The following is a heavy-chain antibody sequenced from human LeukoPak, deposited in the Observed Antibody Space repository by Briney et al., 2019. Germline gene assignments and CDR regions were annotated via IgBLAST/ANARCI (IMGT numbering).Heavy chain of an antibody. CDR1: GYTFTGYY. V-gene: IGHV1-2*02. CDR3: ARVKWREWERQPDAFDI. D-gene: IGHD1-26*01. J-gene: IGHJ3*02. CDR2: INPNSGGI. Sequence: ASVKVSCKASGYTFTGYYMHWVRQAPGQGLEWMGWINPNSGGISYAQKFQGRGTMTRDTSISTAYMELSRLRSDDTAVYYCARVKWREWERQPDAFDIWGQGTMVTVSS.